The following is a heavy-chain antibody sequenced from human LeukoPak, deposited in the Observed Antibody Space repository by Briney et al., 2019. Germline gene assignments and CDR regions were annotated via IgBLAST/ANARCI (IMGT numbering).Heavy chain of an antibody. CDR1: GGTFSSYA. J-gene: IGHJ6*02. D-gene: IGHD3-22*01. CDR3: ARGAYYYDSSGYYYYYYGMDV. V-gene: IGHV1-69*13. CDR2: IIPIFGTA. Sequence: SVKVSCKASGGTFSSYAISWVRQAPGQGLEWMGGIIPIFGTANYAQKFQGRVTITADESTSTAYMELSSLRSEDTAVYYCARGAYYYDSSGYYYYYYGMDVWGQGTTVTVSS.